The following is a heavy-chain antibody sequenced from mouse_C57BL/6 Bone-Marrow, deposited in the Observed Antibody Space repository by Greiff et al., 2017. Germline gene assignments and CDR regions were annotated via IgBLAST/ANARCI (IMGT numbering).Heavy chain of an antibody. CDR3: AMYLIAWFAY. Sequence: VQLQQPGAELVKPGASVKMSCKASGYTFTSYWITWVKQRTGQGLEWIGDIYPGSGSTNYNEKFKGKATLTADTSSSTAYMQLSSLTSEDSAVYYCAMYLIAWFAYWGQGTLVTVSA. V-gene: IGHV1-55*01. CDR2: IYPGSGST. J-gene: IGHJ3*01. CDR1: GYTFTSYW.